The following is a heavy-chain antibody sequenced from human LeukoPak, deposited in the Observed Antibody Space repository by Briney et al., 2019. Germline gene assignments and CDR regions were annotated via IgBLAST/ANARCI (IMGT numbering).Heavy chain of an antibody. D-gene: IGHD5-24*01. V-gene: IGHV3-23*01. Sequence: GGSLRLSCAASGFTFSSYEMSWVRQAPGKGLEWVSGISVTGSSPYYADSVKGRFTIARDNSKNTLYLQMDSLRVEDTAVYYCLKEGDGYNLENYWGQGALVIVSS. CDR1: GFTFSSYE. CDR3: LKEGDGYNLENY. CDR2: ISVTGSSP. J-gene: IGHJ4*02.